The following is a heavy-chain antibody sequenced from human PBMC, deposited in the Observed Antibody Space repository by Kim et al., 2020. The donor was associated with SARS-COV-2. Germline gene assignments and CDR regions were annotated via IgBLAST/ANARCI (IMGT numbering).Heavy chain of an antibody. V-gene: IGHV3-21*01. D-gene: IGHD5-18*01. Sequence: GGSLRLSCAASGFTFSSYSMNWVRQAPGKGLEWVSSITSSSSYIYYADSVKGRFTISRDNAKNSLYLQMNSLRAEDTAVYYCARDAPGYSYGNYFDYWGQGTLVTVSS. J-gene: IGHJ4*02. CDR3: ARDAPGYSYGNYFDY. CDR2: ITSSSSYI. CDR1: GFTFSSYS.